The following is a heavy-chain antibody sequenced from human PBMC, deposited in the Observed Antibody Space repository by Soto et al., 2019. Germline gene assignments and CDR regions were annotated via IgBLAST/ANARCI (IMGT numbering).Heavy chain of an antibody. Sequence: TLRLSCAASGFACSSYGMHWVRQAPGKGLEWVAVISYDGSNKYYADSVKGRFTISRDNSKNTLYLQMNSLRAEDTAMYYCAKDLIPAAGPNPIDYWGQGTLVTVSS. CDR1: GFACSSYG. V-gene: IGHV3-30*18. CDR2: ISYDGSNK. CDR3: AKDLIPAAGPNPIDY. J-gene: IGHJ4*02. D-gene: IGHD6-13*01.